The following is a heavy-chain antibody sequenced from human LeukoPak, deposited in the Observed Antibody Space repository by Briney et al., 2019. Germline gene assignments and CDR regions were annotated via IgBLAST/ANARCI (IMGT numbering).Heavy chain of an antibody. CDR3: ARVDYYDSSGYKGFDY. J-gene: IGHJ4*02. V-gene: IGHV1-18*01. D-gene: IGHD3-22*01. CDR1: GYTFTSYG. CDR2: ISAYNGNT. Sequence: ASVKVSCKASGYTFTSYGISWVRQAPGQGLEWMGWISAYNGNTHYAQKLQGRVTMTTDTSTSTAYMELRSLRSDDTAVYYCARVDYYDSSGYKGFDYWGQGTLVTVSS.